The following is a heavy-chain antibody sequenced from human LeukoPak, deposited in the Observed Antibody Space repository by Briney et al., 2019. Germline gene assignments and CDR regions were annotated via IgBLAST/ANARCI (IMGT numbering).Heavy chain of an antibody. CDR1: GGTFSSYA. D-gene: IGHD4-23*01. V-gene: IGHV1-69*01. J-gene: IGHJ4*02. CDR2: IIPIFGTA. CDR3: ARKDYGGNSARSFHY. Sequence: SVKVSCKASGGTFSSYAISWVRQAPGQGLEWMGGIIPIFGTANYAQKFQGRVTITADESTSTAYMELSSLRSEDTAVYYCARKDYGGNSARSFHYWGQGTLVTVSS.